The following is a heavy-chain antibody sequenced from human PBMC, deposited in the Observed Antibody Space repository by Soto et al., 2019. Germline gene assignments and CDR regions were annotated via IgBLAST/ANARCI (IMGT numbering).Heavy chain of an antibody. CDR2: ISYDGSNK. CDR1: GFTFSSYA. CDR3: ARVGPIHYFDY. Sequence: QVQLVESGGGVVQPGRSLRLSCAASGFTFSSYAMHWVRQAPGKGLEWVAVISYDGSNKYYADSVKGRFTISRDNSKNTLYLQMNSLRAEDTAVYYCARVGPIHYFDYWGQGTLLTVSS. V-gene: IGHV3-30-3*01. J-gene: IGHJ4*02.